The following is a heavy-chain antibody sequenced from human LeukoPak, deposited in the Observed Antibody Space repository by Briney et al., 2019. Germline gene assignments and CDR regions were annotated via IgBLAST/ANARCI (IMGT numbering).Heavy chain of an antibody. J-gene: IGHJ5*02. CDR2: IWYDGSNK. V-gene: IGHV3-33*01. D-gene: IGHD1-26*01. CDR1: GFTFSSYG. CDR3: ARALSSGSYGWFDP. Sequence: GRSLRLSCAASGFTFSSYGMHWVRQAPGKGLEWVAVIWYDGSNKYYADSVKGRFTISRDNSKNTLYLKMNSLRAEDTAVYYGARALSSGSYGWFDPWGQGTLVTVSS.